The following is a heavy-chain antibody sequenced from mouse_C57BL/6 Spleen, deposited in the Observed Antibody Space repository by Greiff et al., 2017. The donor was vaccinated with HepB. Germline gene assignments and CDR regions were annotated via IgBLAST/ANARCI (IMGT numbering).Heavy chain of an antibody. J-gene: IGHJ4*01. D-gene: IGHD6-1*01. Sequence: VKLMESGPGLVAPSQSLSITCTVSGFSLTSYGVHWVRQPPGKGLEWLVVIWSDGSTTYNSALKSRLSISKDNSKSQVFLKMNSLQTDDTAMYYCARQRQLNYYAMDYWGQGTSVTVSS. V-gene: IGHV2-6-1*01. CDR3: ARQRQLNYYAMDY. CDR2: IWSDGST. CDR1: GFSLTSYG.